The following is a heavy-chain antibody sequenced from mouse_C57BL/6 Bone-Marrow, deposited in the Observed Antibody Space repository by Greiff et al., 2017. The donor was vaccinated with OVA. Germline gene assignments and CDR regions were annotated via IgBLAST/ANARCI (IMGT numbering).Heavy chain of an antibody. CDR3: AREGGDGSNSPFAY. J-gene: IGHJ3*01. CDR2: IYPRDGST. D-gene: IGHD1-1*02. CDR1: GYTFTSYD. V-gene: IGHV1-85*01. Sequence: QVQLKESGPELVKPGASVKLSCKASGYTFTSYDINWVKQRPGQGLEWIGWIYPRDGSTKYTEKFKGKATLTVDTSSSTAYIELHSLTCEDSAVYVCAREGGDGSNSPFAYWGRGTLVTVSA.